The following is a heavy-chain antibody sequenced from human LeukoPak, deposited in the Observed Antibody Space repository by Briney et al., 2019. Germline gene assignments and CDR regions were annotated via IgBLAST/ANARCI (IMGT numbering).Heavy chain of an antibody. J-gene: IGHJ3*01. D-gene: IGHD2-21*02. V-gene: IGHV1-8*01. CDR2: MNPNSGRT. CDR3: AGGNYGGDVDDAFDF. CDR1: GYAFTTYD. Sequence: ASVKVSCKASGYAFTTYDINWVRQATGQGLEWMGWMNPNSGRTGYAQKFQGRVTMTRDTSIGTAYMELSSLRSDDTAIYFCAGGNYGGDVDDAFDFWGLGTMVTVSS.